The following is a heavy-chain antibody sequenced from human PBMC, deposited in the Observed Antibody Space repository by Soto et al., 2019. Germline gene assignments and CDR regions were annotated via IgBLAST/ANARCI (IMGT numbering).Heavy chain of an antibody. CDR3: AKEAPTAMVTPTDY. CDR2: ITGSGVTT. Sequence: GGSLRLSCAASDFTFSTYAMTWVRQAPGKGLEWVSLITGSGVTTYYADSVRGRFTISRDNSKNTLYLQMNSLRAEDTAVYYCAKEAPTAMVTPTDYWGQGTLVTVSS. V-gene: IGHV3-23*01. D-gene: IGHD5-18*01. CDR1: DFTFSTYA. J-gene: IGHJ4*02.